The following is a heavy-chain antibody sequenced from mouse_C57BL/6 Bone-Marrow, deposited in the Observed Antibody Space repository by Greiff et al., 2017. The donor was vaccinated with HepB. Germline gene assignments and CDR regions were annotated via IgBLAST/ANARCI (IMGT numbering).Heavy chain of an antibody. J-gene: IGHJ2*01. V-gene: IGHV14-4*01. CDR1: GFNIKDDY. CDR3: TTYDYGSRILAR. CDR2: IDPENGDT. Sequence: EVQLQESGAELVRPGASVKLSCTASGFNIKDDYMHWVKQRPEQGLEWIGWIDPENGDTEYASKFQGKATITADTSSNTAYLQLSSLTSEDTAVYYCTTYDYGSRILARWGQGTTLTVSS. D-gene: IGHD1-1*01.